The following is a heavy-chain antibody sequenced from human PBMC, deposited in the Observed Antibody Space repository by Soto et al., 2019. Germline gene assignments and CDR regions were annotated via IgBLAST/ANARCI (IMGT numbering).Heavy chain of an antibody. D-gene: IGHD3-9*01. CDR3: ASLYYDILTGYFPFDY. J-gene: IGHJ4*02. Sequence: PSETLSLTCTVSGGSVSSGSYYWSWIRQPPGKGLEWIGYIYYSGSTNYNPSLKSRVTISVDTSKNQFSLKLSSVTAADTAVYYCASLYYDILTGYFPFDYWGQGTLVTVSS. CDR2: IYYSGST. V-gene: IGHV4-61*01. CDR1: GGSVSSGSYY.